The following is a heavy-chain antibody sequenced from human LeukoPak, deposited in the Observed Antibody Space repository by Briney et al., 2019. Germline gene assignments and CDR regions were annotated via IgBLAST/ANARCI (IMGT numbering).Heavy chain of an antibody. J-gene: IGHJ4*02. CDR3: ARDGGHPLTSYYRAY. CDR1: GFTFYTYA. Sequence: GGSLRLSCAASGFTFYTYAMTWVRQAPGKGLQWVSTIIGSGGNTFYADSVKGRFTISRDNSKNTLSLQLTSLRAEDTGIYFCARDGGHPLTSYYRAYWGQGTLVTVSS. V-gene: IGHV3-23*01. CDR2: IIGSGGNT. D-gene: IGHD4-11*01.